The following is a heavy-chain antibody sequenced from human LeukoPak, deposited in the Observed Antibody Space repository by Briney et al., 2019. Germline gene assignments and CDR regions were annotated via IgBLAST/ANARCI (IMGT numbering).Heavy chain of an antibody. J-gene: IGHJ6*02. V-gene: IGHV4-30-2*01. CDR3: ATASVPDLRGMDV. CDR2: IYHSGST. D-gene: IGHD1-14*01. Sequence: SETLSLTCTVSGGSISGYYWSWIRQPPGKGLEWIGYIYHSGSTYYNPSLKSRVTISVDRSKNQFSLKLSSVTAADTAVYYCATASVPDLRGMDVWGQGTTVTVSS. CDR1: GGSISGYY.